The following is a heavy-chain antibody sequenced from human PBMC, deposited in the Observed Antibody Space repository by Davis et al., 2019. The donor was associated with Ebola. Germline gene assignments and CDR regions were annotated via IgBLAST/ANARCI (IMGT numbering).Heavy chain of an antibody. J-gene: IGHJ4*02. CDR1: GFTFSSYS. CDR2: ISASGDTT. V-gene: IGHV3-23*01. CDR3: ARRGAGGYWWGAFDY. D-gene: IGHD2-21*01. Sequence: PGGSLRLSCAASGFTFSSYSMNWVRQAPGKGLEWVSAISASGDTTYYADSVKGRFTISSDHSKNMLSLEMNSLRAEDAAIYYCARRGAGGYWWGAFDYWGQGTRVTVSS.